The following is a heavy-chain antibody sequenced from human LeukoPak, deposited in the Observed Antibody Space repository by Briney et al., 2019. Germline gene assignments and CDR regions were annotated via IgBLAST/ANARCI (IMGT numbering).Heavy chain of an antibody. D-gene: IGHD3/OR15-3a*01. V-gene: IGHV3-7*03. J-gene: IGHJ4*02. CDR2: IKQDGSEK. CDR1: GFTFSSYW. Sequence: GGSLRLSCAASGFTFSSYWMSWVRQAPGKGLEWVANIKQDGSEKYYVDSVKGQFTISRDNAKNSLYLQMNSQRAEDTAVYYCARDGPPRYYFDYWGQGTLVTVSS. CDR3: ARDGPPRYYFDY.